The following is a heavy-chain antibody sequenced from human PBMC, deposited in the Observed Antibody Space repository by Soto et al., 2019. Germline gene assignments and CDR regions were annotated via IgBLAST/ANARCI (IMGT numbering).Heavy chain of an antibody. D-gene: IGHD3-10*01. V-gene: IGHV3-15*01. J-gene: IGHJ6*02. CDR2: IKIKTDGGTT. CDR1: GFTFSNAL. CDR3: TTDPYYYGTLGHYYYGMDV. Sequence: PGGSLRLSCAASGFTFSNALMSGGRQAPGKGLEWVGRIKIKTDGGTTDYAAPVKGRFTISRDDSKNTLYLQMNSLKTEDTAVYYCTTDPYYYGTLGHYYYGMDVWGQGTTVTVSS.